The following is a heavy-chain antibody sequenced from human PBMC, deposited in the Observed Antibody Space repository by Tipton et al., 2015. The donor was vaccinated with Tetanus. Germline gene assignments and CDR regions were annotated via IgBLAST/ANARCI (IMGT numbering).Heavy chain of an antibody. V-gene: IGHV4-59*07. CDR1: GGSISSYY. CDR2: IYYSGST. Sequence: TLSLTCTVSGGSISSYYWSWIRQPPGKGLEWIGYIYYSGSTNYNPSLKSRVTISVDTSKNQFSLKLSSVTAADTAVYYCARISGGRFWYFDLWGRGTLVTVSS. J-gene: IGHJ2*01. D-gene: IGHD2-15*01. CDR3: ARISGGRFWYFDL.